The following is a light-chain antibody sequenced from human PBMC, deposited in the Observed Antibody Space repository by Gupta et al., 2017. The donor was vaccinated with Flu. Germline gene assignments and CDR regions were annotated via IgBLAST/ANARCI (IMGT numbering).Light chain of an antibody. V-gene: IGLV2-11*01. CDR2: DVT. Sequence: QSALTQPRSVSGSPGQSVTISCTGSSSDVGGYNYVSWYQQHPGKAPKLMIYDVTKRPSGIPDRFSASKSGNTASLTISGLQADDEADYYCSSYEGSLTFWIFGGGTRLTVL. CDR1: SSDVGGYNY. CDR3: SSYEGSLTFWI. J-gene: IGLJ3*02.